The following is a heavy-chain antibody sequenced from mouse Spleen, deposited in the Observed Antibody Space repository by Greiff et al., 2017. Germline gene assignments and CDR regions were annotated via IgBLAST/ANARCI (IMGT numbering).Heavy chain of an antibody. V-gene: IGHV5-6-3*01. Sequence: EVKLVESGGGLVQPGGSLKLSCAASGFTFSSYGMSWVRQTPDKRLELVATINSNGGSTYYPDSVKGRFTISRDNAKNTLYLQMSSLKSEDTAMYYCARDRGWDWYFDVWGAGTTVTVSS. CDR3: ARDRGWDWYFDV. D-gene: IGHD3-2*02. J-gene: IGHJ1*01. CDR1: GFTFSSYG. CDR2: INSNGGST.